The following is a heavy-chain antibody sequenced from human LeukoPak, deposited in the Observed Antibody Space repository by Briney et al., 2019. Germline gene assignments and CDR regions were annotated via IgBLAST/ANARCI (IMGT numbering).Heavy chain of an antibody. D-gene: IGHD3-22*01. CDR3: TRDGDTSGYSD. V-gene: IGHV3-23*01. J-gene: IGHJ4*02. CDR1: GFTFSSYA. CDR2: ISGSGGST. Sequence: GGSLRLSCAASGFTFSSYAMSWVRQAPGKGLEWVSVISGSGGSTYYADSVKGRFTISRDNSKNSLFLQMNSLRAEDTAVYYCTRDGDTSGYSDWGQGTLVTVSS.